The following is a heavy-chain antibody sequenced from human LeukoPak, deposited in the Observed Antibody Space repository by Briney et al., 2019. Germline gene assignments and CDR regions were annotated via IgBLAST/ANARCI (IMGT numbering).Heavy chain of an antibody. Sequence: SETLSLTCTVSGGSISSGTYYWSWIRQPAGQGLEWIGHVYISGSTNNNPSLKSRVTISVDTSKNQFSLKLTSVTAADTAVYYCARLVPPGWFDPWGQGTLVTVSS. D-gene: IGHD6-6*01. V-gene: IGHV4-61*09. CDR1: GGSISSGTYY. CDR2: VYISGST. J-gene: IGHJ5*02. CDR3: ARLVPPGWFDP.